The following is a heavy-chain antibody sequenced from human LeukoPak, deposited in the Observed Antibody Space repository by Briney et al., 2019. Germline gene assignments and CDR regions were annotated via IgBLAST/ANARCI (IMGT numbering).Heavy chain of an antibody. CDR1: GYTFTGYY. D-gene: IGHD3-3*01. Sequence: ASVKVSCKASGYTFTGYYMHWVRQAPGQGLEWIGWIVVGSGNTNYAQKFQERVTITRDMSTSTAYMELSSLRSEDTAVYYCAAESDYDFWSGDIHVFQHWGQGTLVTVSS. J-gene: IGHJ1*01. V-gene: IGHV1-58*02. CDR3: AAESDYDFWSGDIHVFQH. CDR2: IVVGSGNT.